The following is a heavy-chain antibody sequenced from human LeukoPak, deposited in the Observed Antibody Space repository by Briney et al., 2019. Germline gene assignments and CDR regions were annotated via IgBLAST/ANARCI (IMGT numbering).Heavy chain of an antibody. CDR3: ARRRGSGWYSGWFDP. CDR1: GGTFSSYA. CDR2: IIPIFGTA. Sequence: ASVKVSCKASGGTFSSYAMSWVRQAPGQGLEWMGGIIPIFGTANYAQKFQGRVTITADESTSTAYMELSSLRSEDTAVYYCARRRGSGWYSGWFDPWGQGTLVTVSS. D-gene: IGHD6-19*01. V-gene: IGHV1-69*13. J-gene: IGHJ5*02.